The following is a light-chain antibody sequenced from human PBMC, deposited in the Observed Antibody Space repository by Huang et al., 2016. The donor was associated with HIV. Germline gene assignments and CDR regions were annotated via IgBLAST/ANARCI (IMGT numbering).Light chain of an antibody. V-gene: IGKV3-11*01. CDR2: DAS. J-gene: IGKJ4*01. CDR1: QRISTY. Sequence: EIVLPQSPATLFLSPGERATLSCRARQRISTYFAWYQHRPGQSPRLLIYDASKRAGVVPTRCSGRGSGTDFTLTISSLEPEDFAVYFCQQRSEWLTFGGGTRVDI. CDR3: QQRSEWLT.